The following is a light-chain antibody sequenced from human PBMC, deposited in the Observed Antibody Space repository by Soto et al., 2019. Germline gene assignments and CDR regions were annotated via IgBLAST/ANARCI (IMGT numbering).Light chain of an antibody. V-gene: IGKV3-11*01. Sequence: EIVLTQSPATLSLSPGERATLSCRASQSIRNSLAWYQQKPGQAPRLLIYDASNRATGIPARFSGSGSGTAFPPPIGSQEPKDLEVYYCQKRGEWPPGPPFGKGTRREIK. J-gene: IGKJ5*01. CDR1: QSIRNS. CDR2: DAS. CDR3: QKRGEWPPGPP.